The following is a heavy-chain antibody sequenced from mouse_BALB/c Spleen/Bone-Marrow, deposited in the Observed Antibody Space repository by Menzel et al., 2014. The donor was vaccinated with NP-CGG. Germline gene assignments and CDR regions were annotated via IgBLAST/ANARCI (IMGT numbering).Heavy chain of an antibody. J-gene: IGHJ4*01. D-gene: IGHD2-1*01. V-gene: IGHV1-15*01. CDR1: GYTFTDYE. CDR2: IDPETGDT. CDR3: TSRIYCGGAMDY. Sequence: QVQLQQSGAELVRPGASVTLSCKASGYTFTDYEMYWVKQTPVHGLEWIGTIDPETGDTAYNQKFKGKATLTADKFPNTAYMELRSLTSEDSAVYYCTSRIYCGGAMDYWGQGTSVSVSS.